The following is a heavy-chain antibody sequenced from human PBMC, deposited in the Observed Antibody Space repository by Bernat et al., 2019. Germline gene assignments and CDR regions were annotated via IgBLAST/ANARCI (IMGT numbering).Heavy chain of an antibody. CDR1: GFPFSSYG. Sequence: QVQLVESGGGVVQPGRSLRLSCAASGFPFSSYGMHWVRQAPGKGLEWVAVISYDGSNKYYADSVKGRFTITRDNSKNTLYLQMNSLRAEDTAVYYCAKDAPYDILTSYHQTLDYWGQGTLVTVSS. CDR3: AKDAPYDILTSYHQTLDY. CDR2: ISYDGSNK. V-gene: IGHV3-30*18. J-gene: IGHJ4*02. D-gene: IGHD3-9*01.